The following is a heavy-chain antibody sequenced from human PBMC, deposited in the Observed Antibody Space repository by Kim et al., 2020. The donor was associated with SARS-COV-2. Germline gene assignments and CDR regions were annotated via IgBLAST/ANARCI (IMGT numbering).Heavy chain of an antibody. J-gene: IGHJ6*02. Sequence: ASVKGRFTISRDDSKSIAYLQMNSLKTEDTAVYYCTRGGSSSYYYGMDVWGQGTTVTVSS. V-gene: IGHV3-49*02. D-gene: IGHD6-13*01. CDR3: TRGGSSSYYYGMDV.